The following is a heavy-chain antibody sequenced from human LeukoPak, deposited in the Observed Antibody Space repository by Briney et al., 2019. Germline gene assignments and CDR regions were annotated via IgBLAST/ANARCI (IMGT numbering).Heavy chain of an antibody. CDR2: ITGSGGST. V-gene: IGHV3-23*01. D-gene: IGHD3-3*01. J-gene: IGHJ6*02. CDR3: AKDGGGSLEWLPPMDV. CDR1: GFTFSSHA. Sequence: GGSLRLSCAASGFTFSSHAMGWVRQAPGKGLEWVSSITGSGGSTYYGDSVKGRFTISRDNSKNTLYLQMNSLRAEDTALYYCAKDGGGSLEWLPPMDVWGQGTTVTVSS.